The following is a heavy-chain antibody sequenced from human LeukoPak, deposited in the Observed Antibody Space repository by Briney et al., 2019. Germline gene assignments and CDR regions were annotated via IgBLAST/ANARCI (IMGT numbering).Heavy chain of an antibody. CDR2: ISYGGST. CDR1: DSSITNDYY. J-gene: IGHJ4*02. V-gene: IGHV4-38-2*01. CDR3: PSQVDVPSALGYSDS. D-gene: IGHD2-2*01. Sequence: PSETLSLTCGVSDSSITNDYYWGWIRQPPGKGLEWIGSISYGGSTHYNASLKSRVTISLAMSKSQFSLHLSSVTAADTAVYYCPSQVDVPSALGYSDSWGQGILVTVS.